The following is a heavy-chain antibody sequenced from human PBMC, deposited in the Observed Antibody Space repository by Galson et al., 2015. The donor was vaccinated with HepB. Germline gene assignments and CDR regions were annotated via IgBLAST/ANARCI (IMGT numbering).Heavy chain of an antibody. Sequence: SLRLSCAASGFTFSSYGMHWVRQAPGKGLEWVAVIWYDGSNKYYADSVKGRFTISRDNSKNTLYLQMNSLRAEDTAVYYCAREREGEDFWSGYSSPLDYWGQGTLVTVSS. CDR3: AREREGEDFWSGYSSPLDY. D-gene: IGHD3-3*01. V-gene: IGHV3-33*01. CDR1: GFTFSSYG. J-gene: IGHJ4*02. CDR2: IWYDGSNK.